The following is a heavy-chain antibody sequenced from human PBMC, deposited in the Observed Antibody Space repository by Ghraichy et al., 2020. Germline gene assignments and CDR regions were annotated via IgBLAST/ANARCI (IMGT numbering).Heavy chain of an antibody. Sequence: SETLSLTCSVSGDSVSSGGHYWSWVRQPPGKRLEYIGHVYSSGVANYNPSLKSRVTMSIDTSENQFSLKLISVTAAAAAVYYCARGRISCDSSNCFLSWFDPWGQGTLVSVSS. CDR3: ARGRISCDSSNCFLSWFDP. J-gene: IGHJ5*02. V-gene: IGHV4-61*08. CDR2: VYSSGVA. CDR1: GDSVSSGGHY. D-gene: IGHD6-13*01.